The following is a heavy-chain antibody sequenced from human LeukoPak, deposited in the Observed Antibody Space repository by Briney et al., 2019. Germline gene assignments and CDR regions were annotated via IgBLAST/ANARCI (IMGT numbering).Heavy chain of an antibody. V-gene: IGHV1/OR15-1*01. CDR2: INPNSGGT. CDR1: GYIFTDYY. CDR3: ARAHGEAVARPIWFDP. J-gene: IGHJ5*02. D-gene: IGHD6-19*01. Sequence: GASVKVSCKASGYIFTDYYMHWVRQAPGQELGWMGRINPNSGGTNYAQKFQGRVTMTRDTSISTAYTELSSLRSEDTATYYCARAHGEAVARPIWFDPWGQGTLVTVSS.